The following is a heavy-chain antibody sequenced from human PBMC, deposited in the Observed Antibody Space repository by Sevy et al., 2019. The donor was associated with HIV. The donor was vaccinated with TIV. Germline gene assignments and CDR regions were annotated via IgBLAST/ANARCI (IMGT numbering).Heavy chain of an antibody. J-gene: IGHJ6*02. Sequence: GGSLRLSCAASGFTFSSYAMSWVRQAPGKGLQWVSVISGSGTTTYYADSGKGRLTISGDNSKNTMYLQMNSLRAEDTAVYYCARRPDFGVVIPTGVMDVWGQGTTVTVSS. V-gene: IGHV3-23*01. CDR3: ARRPDFGVVIPTGVMDV. D-gene: IGHD3-3*01. CDR2: ISGSGTTT. CDR1: GFTFSSYA.